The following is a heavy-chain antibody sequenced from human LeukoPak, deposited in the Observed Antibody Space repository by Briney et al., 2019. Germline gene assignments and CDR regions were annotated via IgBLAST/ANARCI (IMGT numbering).Heavy chain of an antibody. CDR1: GDSINSYY. Sequence: SETLSLTCTVSGDSINSYYWSWIRQPAGKGLEWIGRLYTHGSPNYNPSLKSRVTVSVDTSKNQFSLNLRSVTAADTAVYYCARDSGYDLTWGQGTLVTVSS. J-gene: IGHJ4*02. CDR2: LYTHGSP. CDR3: ARDSGYDLT. V-gene: IGHV4-4*07. D-gene: IGHD5-12*01.